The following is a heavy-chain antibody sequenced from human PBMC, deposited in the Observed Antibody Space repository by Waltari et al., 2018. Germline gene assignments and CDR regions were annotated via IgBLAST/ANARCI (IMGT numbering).Heavy chain of an antibody. J-gene: IGHJ4*02. CDR3: ARDHRYYGSGEGY. D-gene: IGHD3-10*01. Sequence: QVQLVQSGAEVKKPGASVKVSCKASGYTFTGYYMHWVRQAPGQGLEWMGRINPNSGGTNDEQKFKGRVTMTRDTSISTAYMELSRLRSDDTAVYYCARDHRYYGSGEGYWGQGTLVTVSS. V-gene: IGHV1-2*06. CDR2: INPNSGGT. CDR1: GYTFTGYY.